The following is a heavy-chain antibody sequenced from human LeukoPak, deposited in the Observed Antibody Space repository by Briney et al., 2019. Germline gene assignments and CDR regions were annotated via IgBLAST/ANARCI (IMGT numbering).Heavy chain of an antibody. Sequence: GRSLRLSCAASGFTFSSYVMHWVRQAPGKGLEWVAVISYDGSNKYYADSVKGRFTISRDNSKNTLYLQMNSLRAEDTAVYYCAREYGSGRYFDYWGQGTLVTVSS. CDR2: ISYDGSNK. J-gene: IGHJ4*02. D-gene: IGHD3-10*01. CDR3: AREYGSGRYFDY. V-gene: IGHV3-30*04. CDR1: GFTFSSYV.